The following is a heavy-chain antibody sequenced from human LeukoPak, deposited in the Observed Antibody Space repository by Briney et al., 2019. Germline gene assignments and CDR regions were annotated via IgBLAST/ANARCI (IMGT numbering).Heavy chain of an antibody. CDR3: AKDPWSSRSY. V-gene: IGHV3-30*18. J-gene: IGHJ4*02. CDR2: ISYDGGNK. D-gene: IGHD6-13*01. Sequence: GGSLRLSCAASGFTFSSYGMHWVRQAPGKGLEWVAVISYDGGNKYYADSVEGRFTIFRDNSKNTLYLQMNSLRAEDTAVYYCAKDPWSSRSYWGQGTLVTVSS. CDR1: GFTFSSYG.